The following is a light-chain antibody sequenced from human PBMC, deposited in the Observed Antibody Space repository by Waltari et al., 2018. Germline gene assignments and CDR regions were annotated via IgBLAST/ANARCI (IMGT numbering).Light chain of an antibody. J-gene: IGKJ1*01. V-gene: IGKV1-12*01. CDR2: DAS. Sequence: DIQMTQSPSSVSAAVGDRVIITCRASQDLSRRLAWYQQTPGKAPKFLIYDASTLQSGVPSRFSGTGSGTEFTLTISSLQPEDFATYYCQQSYSTPQTFGQGTKVEIK. CDR1: QDLSRR. CDR3: QQSYSTPQT.